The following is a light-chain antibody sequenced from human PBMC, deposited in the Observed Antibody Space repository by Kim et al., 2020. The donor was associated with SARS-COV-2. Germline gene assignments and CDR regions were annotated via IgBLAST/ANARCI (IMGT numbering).Light chain of an antibody. J-gene: IGKJ1*01. CDR3: QHYGGSTRT. CDR2: GAS. Sequence: FSPWDRVTPSCRASPSVSNSHLAWDQQKPGQAPRLLIYGASSRATGTPDRFSGSGSGTDFTLTISRLEPEDFAVYYCQHYGGSTRTFGQGTKVEI. V-gene: IGKV3-20*01. CDR1: PSVSNSH.